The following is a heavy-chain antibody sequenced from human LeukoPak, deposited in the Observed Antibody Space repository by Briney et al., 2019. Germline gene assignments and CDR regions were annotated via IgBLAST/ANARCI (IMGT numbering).Heavy chain of an antibody. V-gene: IGHV3-30*02. J-gene: IGHJ4*02. Sequence: GASLRLSCAASGFTFSSYGMHWVRQAPGKGLEWVAFIRYDGSNKYYADSVKGRFTISRDNSKNTLYLQMNSLRAEDTAVYYCAKGVRRFGGFDYWGQGTLVTVSS. CDR1: GFTFSSYG. CDR2: IRYDGSNK. D-gene: IGHD3-10*01. CDR3: AKGVRRFGGFDY.